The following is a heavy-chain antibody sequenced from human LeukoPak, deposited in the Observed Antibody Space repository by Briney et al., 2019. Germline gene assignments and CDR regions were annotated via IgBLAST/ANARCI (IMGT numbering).Heavy chain of an antibody. CDR1: GFTVITND. CDR2: LYSDGNT. J-gene: IGHJ4*02. CDR3: ARGVEPLAANTLAY. Sequence: GGSLRLSCAASGFTVITNDMTWVRQAPGKGLEWVSVLYSDGNTKYADSVQGRFTISRDDSKNTLYLEMNSLSPDDTAVYYCARGVEPLAANTLAYWGQGTLVTISS. D-gene: IGHD1-14*01. V-gene: IGHV3-53*01.